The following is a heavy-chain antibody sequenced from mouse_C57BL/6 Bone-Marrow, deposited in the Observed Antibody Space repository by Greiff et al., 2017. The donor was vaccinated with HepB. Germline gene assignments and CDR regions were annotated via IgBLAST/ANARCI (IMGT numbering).Heavy chain of an antibody. Sequence: VQLQQSGPELVKPGASVKMSCKASGYTFTDYNMHWVKQSHGKSLEWIGYINPNNGGTSYNQKFKGKATLTVNKSSSTAYMELRSLTSEDSAVYYCAREGIYDGYYDYAMDYWGQGTSVTVSS. CDR1: GYTFTDYN. J-gene: IGHJ4*01. CDR2: INPNNGGT. CDR3: AREGIYDGYYDYAMDY. D-gene: IGHD2-3*01. V-gene: IGHV1-22*01.